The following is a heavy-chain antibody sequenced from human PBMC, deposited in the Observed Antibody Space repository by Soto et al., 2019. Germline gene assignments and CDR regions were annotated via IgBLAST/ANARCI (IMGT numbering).Heavy chain of an antibody. CDR3: ARAASFYYDNTGYYHFDY. CDR2: IYYSGST. D-gene: IGHD3-22*01. V-gene: IGHV4-39*07. J-gene: IGHJ4*02. Sequence: SETLSLTCTVSGGSISSSSYFWGWIRQPPGKGLEWIGYIYYSGSTYYNPSLKSRVIISVDTSKNLFSLRLRSVTAAYTAFFYCARAASFYYDNTGYYHFDYWGQGSLVTVS. CDR1: GGSISSSSYF.